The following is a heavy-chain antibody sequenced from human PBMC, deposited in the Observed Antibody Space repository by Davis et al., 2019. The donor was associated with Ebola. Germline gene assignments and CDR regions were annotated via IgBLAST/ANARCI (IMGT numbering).Heavy chain of an antibody. V-gene: IGHV1-69*04. CDR2: IIPILGIA. D-gene: IGHD6-6*01. J-gene: IGHJ5*02. CDR3: ARVRVYSSSSYWFDP. CDR1: GGTFSSYA. Sequence: AASVKVSCKASGGTFSSYAISWVRQAPGQGLEWMGRIIPILGIANYAQKFQGRVTITADESTSTAYMELSSLRSEDTAVYYCARVRVYSSSSYWFDPWGQGTLVTVSS.